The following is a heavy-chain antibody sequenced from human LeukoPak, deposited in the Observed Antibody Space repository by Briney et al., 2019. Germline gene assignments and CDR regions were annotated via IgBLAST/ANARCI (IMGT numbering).Heavy chain of an antibody. D-gene: IGHD5-24*01. V-gene: IGHV3-7*01. CDR2: IKEDGSQK. CDR3: ARDRGWLQHDY. Sequence: GGSLRLSCAVSGFTFSNYWMSWVRQAPGKGLEWVANIKEDGSQKYYVDSVKGRFTISRDNAKNSLYLQMNSLRAEDTAVYYCARDRGWLQHDYWGQGTLVTVSS. CDR1: GFTFSNYW. J-gene: IGHJ4*02.